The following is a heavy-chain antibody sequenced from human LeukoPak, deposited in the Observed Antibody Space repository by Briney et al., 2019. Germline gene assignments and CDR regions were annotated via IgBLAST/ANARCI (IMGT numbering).Heavy chain of an antibody. D-gene: IGHD1-7*01. CDR1: GYNLGYYW. J-gene: IGHJ4*02. Sequence: GESLKISCKGVGYNLGYYWIAWVRHMPGKGLGCMGIIYLGDSDNRYSPSFQGQVTISADKSISTAYLQWSSLKASDTAIYYCATPDHNWNYPFDSWGQGTLVTVSS. CDR2: IYLGDSDN. CDR3: ATPDHNWNYPFDS. V-gene: IGHV5-51*01.